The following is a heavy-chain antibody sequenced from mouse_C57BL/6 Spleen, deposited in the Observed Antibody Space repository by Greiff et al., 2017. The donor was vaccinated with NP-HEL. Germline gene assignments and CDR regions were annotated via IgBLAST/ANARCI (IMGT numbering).Heavy chain of an antibody. V-gene: IGHV1-26*01. CDR1: GYTFTDYY. CDR3: ARGSTMVTVGDYAMDY. CDR2: INPNNGGT. J-gene: IGHJ4*01. D-gene: IGHD2-2*01. Sequence: VQLQQSGPELVKPGASVKISCKASGYTFTDYYMNWVKQSHGKSLEWIGDINPNNGGTSYNQKFKGKATLTVDKSSSTAYMELRSLTSEDSAVYYCARGSTMVTVGDYAMDYWGQGTSVTVSS.